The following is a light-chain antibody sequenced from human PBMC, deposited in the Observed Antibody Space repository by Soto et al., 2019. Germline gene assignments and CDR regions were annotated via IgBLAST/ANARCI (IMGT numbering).Light chain of an antibody. J-gene: IGKJ3*01. CDR1: QSVSNY. CDR3: QHRHNWPLFT. V-gene: IGKV3-11*01. CDR2: GAS. Sequence: EIVLTQSPATLSLSPGERATLSCRASQSVSNYLAWYQQKTGQAPRLLIYGASNRATGIPPRFRGSGSWTAFTPTISSLVPDDVVVYYYQHRHNWPLFTFGPGTKVDVK.